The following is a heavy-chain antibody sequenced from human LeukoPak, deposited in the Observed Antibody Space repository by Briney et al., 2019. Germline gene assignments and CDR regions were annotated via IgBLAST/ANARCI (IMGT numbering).Heavy chain of an antibody. CDR1: GFTFSDSG. V-gene: IGHV3-30*03. Sequence: GRSLRLSCAASGFTFSDSGMHWVRQAPGKGLEWVAVISYDGSNKYYADSVKGRFTISRDNSKNTLYLQMNSLRAEDTAVYYCARDEGGELLYYFDYWGQGTLVTVSS. CDR2: ISYDGSNK. CDR3: ARDEGGELLYYFDY. D-gene: IGHD1-26*01. J-gene: IGHJ4*02.